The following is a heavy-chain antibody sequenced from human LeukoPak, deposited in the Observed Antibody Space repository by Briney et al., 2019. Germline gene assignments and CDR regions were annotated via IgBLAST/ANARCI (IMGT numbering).Heavy chain of an antibody. CDR2: INPNSGGT. V-gene: IGHV1-2*02. D-gene: IGHD3-10*01. CDR3: ARDPPPYYYGSGSYQFHAPDY. CDR1: GYTFTGYY. Sequence: GASVKVSCKASGYTFTGYYMHWVRQAPGQGLEWMGWINPNSGGTNYAQKFQGRVTMTRDTSISTAYMELSRLRSDDTAVYYCARDPPPYYYGSGSYQFHAPDYWGQGTLVTVSS. J-gene: IGHJ4*02.